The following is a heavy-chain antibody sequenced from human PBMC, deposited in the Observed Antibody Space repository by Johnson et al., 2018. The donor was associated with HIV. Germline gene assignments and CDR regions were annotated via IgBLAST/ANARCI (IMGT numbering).Heavy chain of an antibody. CDR3: ARGYSSTVTTPAAFDI. J-gene: IGHJ3*02. D-gene: IGHD4-17*01. V-gene: IGHV3-64*01. Sequence: VQLVESGGGLVQPWGSLRLSCAASGFTFSSYAMHWVRQTPGKGLEYVSAISSNGGSTYYANSVKGRFTISRDNSKNTLYLQMGSLRAEDRAVYYCARGYSSTVTTPAAFDIWGQGTMVTVSS. CDR1: GFTFSSYA. CDR2: ISSNGGST.